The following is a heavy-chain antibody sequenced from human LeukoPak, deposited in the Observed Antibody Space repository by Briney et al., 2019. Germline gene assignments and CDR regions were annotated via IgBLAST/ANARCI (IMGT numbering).Heavy chain of an antibody. V-gene: IGHV3-23*01. J-gene: IGHJ4*02. CDR1: GFTFSSYA. D-gene: IGHD3-22*01. CDR2: ISGSGGST. CDR3: AKDRWNYYDSSGYYYYDY. Sequence: GGSLRLSCAASGFTFSSYAMSWVRQAPGKGLEWVSAISGSGGSTYYADSVKGRFTISRDNSKNTLYLQMNSLRAEDTAVYYCAKDRWNYYDSSGYYYYDYWGQGTQVTVSS.